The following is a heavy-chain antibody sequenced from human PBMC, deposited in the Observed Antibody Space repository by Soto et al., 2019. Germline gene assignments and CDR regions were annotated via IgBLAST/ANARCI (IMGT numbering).Heavy chain of an antibody. D-gene: IGHD5-12*01. CDR1: GYSFTSYG. J-gene: IGHJ4*02. CDR2: ISAYNGNR. CDR3: ARDLGGFPDY. Sequence: QVQLVQSGAEVKKPGASVKVSCKASGYSFTSYGISWVRQAPGQGLEWMGWISAYNGNRKYAKKFQGRGTMTTDTTTSTASMELRSLRSDATAVYYCARDLGGFPDYWGQGTLVTVSS. V-gene: IGHV1-18*01.